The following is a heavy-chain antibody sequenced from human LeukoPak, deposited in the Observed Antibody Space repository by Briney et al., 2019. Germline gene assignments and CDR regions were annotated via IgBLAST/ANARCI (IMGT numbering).Heavy chain of an antibody. J-gene: IGHJ4*02. Sequence: SVKVSCKASGGTFSSYAISWVRQAPGQGLEWMGRIIPIFGTANYAQKFQGRVTVTTDESTSTAYMELSSLRSEDTAVYYCARGYDYVWGSYRSILASRYKFDYWGQGTLVTVSS. D-gene: IGHD3-16*02. CDR3: ARGYDYVWGSYRSILASRYKFDY. CDR2: IIPIFGTA. V-gene: IGHV1-69*05. CDR1: GGTFSSYA.